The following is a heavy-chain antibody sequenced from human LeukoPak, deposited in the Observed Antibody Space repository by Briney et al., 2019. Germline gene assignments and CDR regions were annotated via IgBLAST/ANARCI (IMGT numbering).Heavy chain of an antibody. Sequence: PSETLSLTCAVYGGSFSGYYWSWIRQPPGKGLERIGEINHSGSTNYNPSLKSRVTISVDTSKNQFSLKLSSVTAADTAVYYCARDPHFHDSSGPNLDYWGQGTLVTVSS. CDR2: INHSGST. J-gene: IGHJ4*02. CDR3: ARDPHFHDSSGPNLDY. CDR1: GGSFSGYY. V-gene: IGHV4-34*01. D-gene: IGHD3-22*01.